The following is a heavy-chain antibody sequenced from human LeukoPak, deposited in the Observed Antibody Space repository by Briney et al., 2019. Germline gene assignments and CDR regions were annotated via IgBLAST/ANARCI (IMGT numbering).Heavy chain of an antibody. V-gene: IGHV3-30*04. J-gene: IGHJ6*02. CDR1: GFTFSSYA. Sequence: GGSLRLSCAASGFTFSSYAMHWVRQAPGKGLEWVTAISYDGSNKHYADSVRGRFTISRDNSKNTLYLQMNSLRTEDTAVYYCAQGGSEIYYFYHGMDVWGRGTTVTVSS. CDR2: ISYDGSNK. D-gene: IGHD3-10*01. CDR3: AQGGSEIYYFYHGMDV.